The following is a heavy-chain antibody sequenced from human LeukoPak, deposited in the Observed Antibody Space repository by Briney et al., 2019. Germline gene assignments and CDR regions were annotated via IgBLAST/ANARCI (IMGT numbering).Heavy chain of an antibody. V-gene: IGHV3-23*01. D-gene: IGHD3-22*01. Sequence: GGSLRLSCAASGFTFSSYAKSWVRQAPGKGLEWVSAISGSGGSTYYADSVKGRFTISRDNSKNTLYLQMNSLRAEDTAVYYCAKDAIFDYYDSSGYYIYYFDYWGQGTLVTVSS. J-gene: IGHJ4*02. CDR1: GFTFSSYA. CDR3: AKDAIFDYYDSSGYYIYYFDY. CDR2: ISGSGGST.